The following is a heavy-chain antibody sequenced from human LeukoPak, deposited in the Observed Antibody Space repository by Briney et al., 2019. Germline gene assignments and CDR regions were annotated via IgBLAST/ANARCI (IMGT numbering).Heavy chain of an antibody. CDR2: IYPGDSEI. J-gene: IGHJ4*02. CDR3: TRLASSRDPDKTSGQAYFDI. D-gene: IGHD2-15*01. CDR1: GYSFTTHW. V-gene: IGHV5-51*01. Sequence: GESLKISCKGSGYSFTTHWIAWVRQMPGKGLEWMGIIYPGDSEIKYSPSFQGQVTISADKSISTAYLQWSSLQAADTAMYYCTRLASSRDPDKTSGQAYFDIWGQGTLVTVSS.